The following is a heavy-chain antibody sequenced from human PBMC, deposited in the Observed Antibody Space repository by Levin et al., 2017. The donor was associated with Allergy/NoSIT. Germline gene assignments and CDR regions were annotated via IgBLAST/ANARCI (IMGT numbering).Heavy chain of an antibody. J-gene: IGHJ4*02. CDR2: IKQDGSEK. CDR3: VVGGTTFSY. CDR1: GGSISSYY. Sequence: QASETLSLTCTVSGGSISSYYWSWIRQPPGKGLEWVASIKQDGSEKYYVDSVKGRFTISRDNAKNSLYLQMNSLRAEDTAVYYCVVGGTTFSYWGQGTLATVSS. D-gene: IGHD1-26*01. V-gene: IGHV3-7*01.